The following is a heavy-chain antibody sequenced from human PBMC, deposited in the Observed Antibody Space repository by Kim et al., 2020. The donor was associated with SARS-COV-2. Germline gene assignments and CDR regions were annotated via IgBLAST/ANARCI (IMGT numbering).Heavy chain of an antibody. CDR1: GFTFSSYG. J-gene: IGHJ6*02. Sequence: GGSLRLSCAASGFTFSSYGMHWVRQAPGKGLEWVAVISYDGSNKYYADSVKGRFTISRDNSKNTLYLQMNSLRAEDTAVYYCARENLQRSYYYGMDVWGQGTTVTVSS. CDR2: ISYDGSNK. CDR3: ARENLQRSYYYGMDV. V-gene: IGHV3-33*05.